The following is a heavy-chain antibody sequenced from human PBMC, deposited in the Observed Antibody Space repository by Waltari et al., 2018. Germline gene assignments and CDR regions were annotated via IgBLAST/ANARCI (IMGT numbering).Heavy chain of an antibody. CDR1: GYSFTGHS. CDR2: INPNTTYT. CDR3: VGVPGWGSRDFDI. V-gene: IGHV1-2*02. Sequence: QVQLVQSGAEVKKPGASVKVSCKASGYSFTGHSLHWVLPAPGHGLEWRAWINPNTTYTNYAQKFQGRVTVTRDTSISTAYMELSRLRSDDTAVYYCVGVPGWGSRDFDIWGQGTMVTVSS. D-gene: IGHD2-21*01. J-gene: IGHJ3*02.